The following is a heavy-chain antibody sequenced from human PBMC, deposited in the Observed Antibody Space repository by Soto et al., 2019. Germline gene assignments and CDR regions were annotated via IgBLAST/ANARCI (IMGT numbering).Heavy chain of an antibody. CDR1: GGTFSSYA. V-gene: IGHV1-69*12. D-gene: IGHD2-2*01. CDR3: ARNVPAAGYYYCMDV. CDR2: IIPIFGTA. Sequence: QVQLVQSGAEVKKPGSSVKVSCKASGGTFSSYAISWVRQAPGQGLEWMGWIIPIFGTANYEQKFQGRVTITADESTSTAYMELSSLRSDDTSVYYCARNVPAAGYYYCMDVWGQGTTVTVSS. J-gene: IGHJ6*02.